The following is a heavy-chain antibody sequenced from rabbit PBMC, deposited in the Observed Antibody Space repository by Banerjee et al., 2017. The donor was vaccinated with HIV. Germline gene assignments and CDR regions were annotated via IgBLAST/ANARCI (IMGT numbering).Heavy chain of an antibody. CDR1: GFDFSTYS. J-gene: IGHJ4*01. CDR2: IVPIFGVP. CDR3: FKGACFCGYGDANL. V-gene: IGHV1S7*01. D-gene: IGHD6-1*01. Sequence: QLVESGGGLVQPGGSLKLSCKASGFDFSTYSMTWVRQAPGKGLEWIGYIVPIFGVPFLASWVKCRFPIPRHHAPNTLVFQLNHLAAADPAPFFCFKGACFCGYGDANLWGPGTLVTVS.